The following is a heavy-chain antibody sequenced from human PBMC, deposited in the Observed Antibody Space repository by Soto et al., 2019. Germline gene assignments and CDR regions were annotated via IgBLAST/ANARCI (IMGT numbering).Heavy chain of an antibody. CDR3: ARGRGVAGLYYYYGMDV. Sequence: SETLSLTCTVSGGSISSYYWSWIRQPPGKGLEWIGYIYYSGSTNYNPSLKSRVTISVDTSKNQFSLKLSSVTAADTAVYYCARGRGVAGLYYYYGMDVWGQGTTVTVSS. D-gene: IGHD6-19*01. V-gene: IGHV4-59*01. CDR1: GGSISSYY. J-gene: IGHJ6*02. CDR2: IYYSGST.